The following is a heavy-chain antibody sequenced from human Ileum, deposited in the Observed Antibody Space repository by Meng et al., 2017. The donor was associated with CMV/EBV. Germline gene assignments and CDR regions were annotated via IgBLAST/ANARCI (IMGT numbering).Heavy chain of an antibody. V-gene: IGHV4-34*01. J-gene: IGHJ4*02. CDR2: INHSGST. CDR3: ARGGGNTHY. Sequence: TLYLTCAVYGGSFSGYYWSWIRQPPGKGLEWIGEINHSGSTNYNPSLKSRVTISVDTSKNQFSLKLSSVTAADTAVYYCARGGGNTHYWGQGTLVTVSS. CDR1: GGSFSGYY. D-gene: IGHD4-23*01.